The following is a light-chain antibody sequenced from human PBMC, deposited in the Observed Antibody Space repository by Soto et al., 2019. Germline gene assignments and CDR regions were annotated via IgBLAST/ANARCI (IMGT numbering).Light chain of an antibody. Sequence: DIVMTQSPLSLAVTPGEPASISCRSSQSLLHSNGYNYLDWYLQRPGRSPRRLIYKVSNRDSGVPARFSGSGSGTDFALKISRVEAEDVGVYYCMQGTHWPITFGQGTRREIK. CDR2: KVS. V-gene: IGKV2-30*02. CDR1: QSLLHSNGYNY. CDR3: MQGTHWPIT. J-gene: IGKJ5*01.